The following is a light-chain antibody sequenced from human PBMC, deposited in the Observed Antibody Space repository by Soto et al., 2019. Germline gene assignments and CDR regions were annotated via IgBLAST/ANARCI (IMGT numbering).Light chain of an antibody. Sequence: EIVLTQSPATLSLSPGERATLSCRASQSVSSYFAWYQQKPGQAPRLLIYDASNRATGIPARFSGSGSGTDFTLTISSLEPEDFAVYYCQQRSNWLPFTFGPGTKVDIK. V-gene: IGKV3-11*01. J-gene: IGKJ3*01. CDR3: QQRSNWLPFT. CDR2: DAS. CDR1: QSVSSY.